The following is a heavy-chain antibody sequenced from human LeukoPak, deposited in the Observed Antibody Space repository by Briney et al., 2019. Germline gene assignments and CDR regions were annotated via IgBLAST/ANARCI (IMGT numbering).Heavy chain of an antibody. CDR3: TRETESQLLSNPFHI. Sequence: GGSLRLSCAASGFIFVHYAVHWVRQAPGKGLEWVAVVRNDGGDKYYADSVKGRFIVSRENSKNTLYLQMNNLRPEDTAVYYCTRETESQLLSNPFHIWGQGTMVTVSS. V-gene: IGHV3-30-3*01. J-gene: IGHJ3*02. D-gene: IGHD4-23*01. CDR2: VRNDGGDK. CDR1: GFIFVHYA.